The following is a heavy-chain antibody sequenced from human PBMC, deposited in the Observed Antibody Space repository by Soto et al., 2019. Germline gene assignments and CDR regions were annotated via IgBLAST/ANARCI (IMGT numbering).Heavy chain of an antibody. CDR2: MNPNSGET. V-gene: IGHV1-8*02. CDR1: GYTFNDYE. J-gene: IGHJ5*02. CDR3: ARIAMPAGPRWYILFDP. Sequence: QEQLVQSAAEVKKPGASVKVSCMTSGYTFNDYEINWVRQATGQGLEWIGWMNPNSGETGYAQRFQGRVTMTTSSSLSTAYLELSSLTSDDTAVYYCARIAMPAGPRWYILFDPWCQGTLVTVSS. D-gene: IGHD2-2*01.